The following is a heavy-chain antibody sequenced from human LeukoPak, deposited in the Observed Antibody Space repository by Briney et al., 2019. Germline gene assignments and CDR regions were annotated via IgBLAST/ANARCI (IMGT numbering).Heavy chain of an antibody. J-gene: IGHJ4*02. V-gene: IGHV3-23*01. CDR2: ISGSGGST. Sequence: GGSLRLSCAASGFTFSSYAMSWVCQAPGKGLEWVSAISGSGGSTYYADSVKGRFTISRDNSKNTLYLQMSSLRAEDTAVYYCAKGGGYSSSWLGLYFDYWGQGTLVTVSS. D-gene: IGHD6-13*01. CDR1: GFTFSSYA. CDR3: AKGGGYSSSWLGLYFDY.